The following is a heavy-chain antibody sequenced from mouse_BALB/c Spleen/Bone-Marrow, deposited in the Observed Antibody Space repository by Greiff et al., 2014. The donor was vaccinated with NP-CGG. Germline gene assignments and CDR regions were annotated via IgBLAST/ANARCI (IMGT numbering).Heavy chain of an antibody. D-gene: IGHD2-3*01. CDR2: ISYDGSN. CDR1: GYSITSGYY. Sequence: EVKVEESGPGLMKPSQSLSLTCSVTGYSITSGYYWNWIRQFPGNKLEWMGYISYDGSNNYNPSLKNRISITRDTSKNQFFLKLNSVTTEDTATYYCARGDGYYGGAMDYWGQGTSVTVSS. V-gene: IGHV3-6*02. J-gene: IGHJ4*01. CDR3: ARGDGYYGGAMDY.